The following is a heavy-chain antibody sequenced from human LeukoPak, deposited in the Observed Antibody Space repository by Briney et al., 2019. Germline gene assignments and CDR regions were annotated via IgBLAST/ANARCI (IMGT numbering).Heavy chain of an antibody. CDR3: ARLFSYYYIDY. Sequence: KASETLSLTCTVSGFSVRSGNYWGWIRQPPGKGLEWIGSIYHSGSTYYNPSLKSRVTISLDTSKNQFSLRLSSVTAADTAVYYCARLFSYYYIDYWGQGTLVTVSA. CDR1: GFSVRSGNY. J-gene: IGHJ4*02. CDR2: IYHSGST. D-gene: IGHD1-26*01. V-gene: IGHV4-38-2*02.